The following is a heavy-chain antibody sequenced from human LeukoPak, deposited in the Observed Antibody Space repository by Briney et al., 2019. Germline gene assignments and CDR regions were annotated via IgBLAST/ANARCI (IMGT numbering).Heavy chain of an antibody. CDR1: GGSFSGYY. V-gene: IGHV4-34*01. Sequence: SETLSLTCAVCGGSFSGYYWSWIRQPPGKGLEWIGEINHSGSTNYNPSLKSRVTISVDTSKNQFSLKLSSVTAADTAVYYCARSLPRSGCWYTEICPRSNWFDPWGQGTLVTVSS. CDR3: ARSLPRSGCWYTEICPRSNWFDP. D-gene: IGHD6-19*01. J-gene: IGHJ5*02. CDR2: INHSGST.